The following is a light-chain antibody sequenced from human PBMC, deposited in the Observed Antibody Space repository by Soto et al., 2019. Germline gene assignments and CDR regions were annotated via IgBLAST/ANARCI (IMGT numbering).Light chain of an antibody. CDR3: SSYTTSSTYV. CDR1: SSDVGSYNY. CDR2: DVS. J-gene: IGLJ1*01. Sequence: QSALTQPASVSGSPGQSITISCTGTSSDVGSYNYVSWYQQHPGKAPKVMIYDVSNRPSGVSYRFSGSKSGNTASLTIPGLQAEDEADYYCSSYTTSSTYVFGTGTQLTVL. V-gene: IGLV2-14*01.